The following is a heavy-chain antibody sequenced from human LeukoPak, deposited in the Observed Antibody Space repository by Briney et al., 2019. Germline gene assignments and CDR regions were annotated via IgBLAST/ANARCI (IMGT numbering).Heavy chain of an antibody. V-gene: IGHV6-1*01. CDR3: ARDVCSSSSCYDY. CDR2: TYYRSKWYN. D-gene: IGHD2-15*01. CDR1: GDSVSGNSTA. J-gene: IGHJ4*02. Sequence: SQTLSLTCAISGDSVSGNSTAYNWIRQSPSRGLEWLGRTYYRSKWYNDYAVSVKSRITVNPDTSKNQLSLQLNSVTPDDTAVYYCARDVCSSSSCYDYWGQGTLVTVSS.